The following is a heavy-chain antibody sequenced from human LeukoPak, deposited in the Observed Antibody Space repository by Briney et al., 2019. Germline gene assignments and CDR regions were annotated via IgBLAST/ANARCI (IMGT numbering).Heavy chain of an antibody. V-gene: IGHV3-20*04. CDR1: GFTFDDYG. J-gene: IGHJ4*02. CDR3: ARDRTWELDGSFDY. CDR2: INWNGGRS. Sequence: RAGGSLRLSCAAAGFTFDDYGMSWVRQTPGKGLEWVSGINWNGGRSGYADSVKGRFTISRDNAQKSLYLQMNSLRAEDTAVYYCARDRTWELDGSFDYWGQGTLVTVSS. D-gene: IGHD1-26*01.